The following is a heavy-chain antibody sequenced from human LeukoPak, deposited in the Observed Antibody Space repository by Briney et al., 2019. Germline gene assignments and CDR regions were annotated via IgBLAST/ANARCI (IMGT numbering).Heavy chain of an antibody. CDR1: GYTFTSYG. Sequence: ASVKVSCKASGYTFTSYGISWVRQAPGQGLEWMGWISAYNGNTNYAQRLQGRVTMTTDTSTSTAYMELRSLRSDDTAVYYCARGPMLLWFGELSYWGQGTLVTVSS. D-gene: IGHD3-10*01. J-gene: IGHJ4*02. CDR3: ARGPMLLWFGELSY. CDR2: ISAYNGNT. V-gene: IGHV1-18*01.